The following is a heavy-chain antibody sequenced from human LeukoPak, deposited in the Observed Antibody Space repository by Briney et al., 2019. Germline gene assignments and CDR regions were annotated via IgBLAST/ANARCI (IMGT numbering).Heavy chain of an antibody. CDR1: GGSMTSYY. CDR3: ARNWFGGYAWFDP. V-gene: IGHV4-59*01. CDR2: IYSSGTT. J-gene: IGHJ5*02. D-gene: IGHD3-3*01. Sequence: SETLSLACTVSGGSMTSYYWSWIRQPPGKELEWIGHIYSSGTTKYNPSLKSRVTISVDRSKKQVSLKVASVTAADTAVYYCARNWFGGYAWFDPWGQGTLVTVSS.